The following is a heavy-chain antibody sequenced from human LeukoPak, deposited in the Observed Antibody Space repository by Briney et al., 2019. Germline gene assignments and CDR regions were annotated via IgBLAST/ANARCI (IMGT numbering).Heavy chain of an antibody. J-gene: IGHJ4*02. Sequence: SETLSLTCTVSGASVGSAGYYWSWLRQPPGGGLEWIGYIYYISNTNYNPSLKSRVTMSVDPSKNQFSLKLNSVTAADTAVYYCARTQSQSGSYRYYFGYWGQRTLVTVSS. CDR3: ARTQSQSGSYRYYFGY. D-gene: IGHD1-26*01. CDR2: IYYISNT. CDR1: GASVGSAGYY. V-gene: IGHV4-61*08.